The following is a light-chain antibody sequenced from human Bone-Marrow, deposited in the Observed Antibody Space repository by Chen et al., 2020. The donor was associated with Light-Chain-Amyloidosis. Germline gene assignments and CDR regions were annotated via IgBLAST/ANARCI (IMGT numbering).Light chain of an antibody. CDR1: SSDVGGDNP. CDR3: SSYTITNTLV. V-gene: IGLV2-14*01. CDR2: EVT. Sequence: QSALTQPASVSGSPGQSITISCTGTSSDVGGDNPVSWYQQHPDKAPQLMIYEVTNRPSWVPDRFSGSKSDNTASLTISGLQTEDEADYFCSSYTITNTLVFGSGTRVTVL. J-gene: IGLJ1*01.